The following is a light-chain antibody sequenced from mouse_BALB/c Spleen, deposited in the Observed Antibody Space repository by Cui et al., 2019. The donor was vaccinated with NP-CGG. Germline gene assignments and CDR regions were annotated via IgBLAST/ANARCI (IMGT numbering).Light chain of an antibody. CDR3: ALWYSNHWV. J-gene: IGLJ1*01. CDR1: TGAVTTSNY. Sequence: QAVVNQEAALTTSPGETVTLTCRPSTGAVTTSNYANWVQEKPDHLFTGLIGGTNNRAPGVPARFSGSLIGDKAALTITGTQTEDEAIYFCALWYSNHWVFGGGTKLTVL. CDR2: GTN. V-gene: IGLV1*01.